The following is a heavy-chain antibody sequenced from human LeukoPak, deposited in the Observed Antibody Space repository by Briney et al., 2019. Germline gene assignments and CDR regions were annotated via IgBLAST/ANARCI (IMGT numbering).Heavy chain of an antibody. D-gene: IGHD3-10*01. J-gene: IGHJ4*02. Sequence: SETLSLTCTVSGGSISRGGYYWSWIRQPPGKGLEWIGYIYYSGSTYYNPSLKSRVTISVDTSKNQFSLKLSSVTAADTAVYYCARVNYYGSGSYQYYFDYWGQGTLVTVSS. V-gene: IGHV4-31*03. CDR3: ARVNYYGSGSYQYYFDY. CDR1: GGSISRGGYY. CDR2: IYYSGST.